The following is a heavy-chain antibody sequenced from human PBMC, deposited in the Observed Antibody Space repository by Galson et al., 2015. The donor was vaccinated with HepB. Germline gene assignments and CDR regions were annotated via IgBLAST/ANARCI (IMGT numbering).Heavy chain of an antibody. V-gene: IGHV4-4*07. Sequence: SETLSLTCTVSGGSISSYYWSWIRHPAGKGLEWIGRIYTSGSTNYNPSLKSRVTMSVDTSKNQFSLKLSSVTAADTAVYYCDRGPAFRWLLLTGVFDYWGQGTLVTVSS. CDR2: IYTSGST. CDR3: DRGPAFRWLLLTGVFDY. D-gene: IGHD3-22*01. CDR1: GGSISSYY. J-gene: IGHJ4*02.